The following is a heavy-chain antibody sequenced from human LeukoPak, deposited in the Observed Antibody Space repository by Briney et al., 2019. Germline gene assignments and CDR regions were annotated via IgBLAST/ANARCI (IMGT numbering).Heavy chain of an antibody. Sequence: SETLSLTCTVSGGSISGSNHYWGWIRQSPGKGPEWIGNIYHSGSTYYNPSLKSRVTISVDTPKNQFSLKLRSVAAADTALYYCARTYTGSDFDPRGQGTLVTVSS. J-gene: IGHJ5*02. CDR3: ARTYTGSDFDP. V-gene: IGHV4-39*01. CDR2: IYHSGST. CDR1: GGSISGSNHY. D-gene: IGHD1-26*01.